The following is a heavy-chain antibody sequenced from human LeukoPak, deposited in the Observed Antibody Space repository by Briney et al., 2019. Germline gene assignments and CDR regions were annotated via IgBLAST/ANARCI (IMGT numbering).Heavy chain of an antibody. D-gene: IGHD6-19*01. V-gene: IGHV3-30-3*01. CDR3: ARNSIAVAGYFQH. Sequence: GRSLRLSCAASGFTFSSYAMHWVRQAPGKGLEWVAVISYDGSNKYYADSVKGRFTISRDNSKNTLYLQMNSLRAEDTAVYYCARNSIAVAGYFQHWGQGTLVTVSS. J-gene: IGHJ1*01. CDR1: GFTFSSYA. CDR2: ISYDGSNK.